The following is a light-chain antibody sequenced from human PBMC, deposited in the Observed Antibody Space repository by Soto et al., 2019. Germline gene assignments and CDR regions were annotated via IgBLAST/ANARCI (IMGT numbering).Light chain of an antibody. J-gene: IGKJ4*02. Sequence: DIQMTQSPSSLSASVGDRVTITNRASPGIDRWLAEYQQKPGKAPKVLIYAASSLRSGVPSRFSGSGAGTDFSLTISSVQPEDLATYYCKQSKSFPLTFGGGTKVDIK. CDR3: KQSKSFPLT. V-gene: IGKV1-12*01. CDR2: AAS. CDR1: PGIDRW.